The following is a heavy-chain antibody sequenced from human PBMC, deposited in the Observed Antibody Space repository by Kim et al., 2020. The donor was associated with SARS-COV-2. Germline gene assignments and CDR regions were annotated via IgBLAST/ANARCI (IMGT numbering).Heavy chain of an antibody. V-gene: IGHV4-31*03. CDR2: ISSSGST. Sequence: SETLYLTCTVSGGSISSGGYYWSWIRQHPGKGLEWSGYISSSGSTYYNPSIEGRITISLDTSENQFSLKLSSVTAADAAVYFCARVDYSTSESYHNWFDPWGQGTLVTVSS. CDR1: GGSISSGGYY. CDR3: ARVDYSTSESYHNWFDP. J-gene: IGHJ5*02. D-gene: IGHD3-10*01.